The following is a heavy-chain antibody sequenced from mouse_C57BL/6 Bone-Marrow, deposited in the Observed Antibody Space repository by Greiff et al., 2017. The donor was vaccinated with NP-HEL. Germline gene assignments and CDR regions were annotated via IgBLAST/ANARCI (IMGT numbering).Heavy chain of an antibody. Sequence: EVKVVESGGGLVQPGESLKLSCESNEYEFPSHDMSWVRKTPEKRLELVAAINSDGGSTYYPDTMERRFIISRDNTKTTLYLQMSSLRSEDTALYYCARTGYDYGFAYWGQGTLVTVSA. CDR2: INSDGGST. CDR1: EYEFPSHD. D-gene: IGHD2-4*01. V-gene: IGHV5-2*01. J-gene: IGHJ3*01. CDR3: ARTGYDYGFAY.